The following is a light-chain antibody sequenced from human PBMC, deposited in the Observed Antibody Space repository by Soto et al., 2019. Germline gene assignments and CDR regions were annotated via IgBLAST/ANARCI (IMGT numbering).Light chain of an antibody. V-gene: IGKV3-11*01. CDR1: QSVGSF. CDR2: DAS. CDR3: RQRTNLLT. Sequence: IVLTQSPATLSLSPGERATLSCRASQSVGSFLAWYQHKPGQAPRLLIYDASTSATGIPARFSGSRSATVFTLTISGLELEDSAVYYCRQRTNLLTVGQGTKVEIK. J-gene: IGKJ1*01.